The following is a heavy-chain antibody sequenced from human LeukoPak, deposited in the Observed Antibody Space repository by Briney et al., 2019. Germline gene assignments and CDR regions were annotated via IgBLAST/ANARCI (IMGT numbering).Heavy chain of an antibody. CDR1: GGSISSSSYY. CDR2: IYYSGST. V-gene: IGHV4-39*07. CDR3: ARDVIAVASRYFDY. J-gene: IGHJ4*02. Sequence: SETLSLTCTVSGGSISSSSYYWGWIRQPPGKGLEWIGSIYYSGSTYYNPSLKSRVTISVDTSKNQFSLKLSSVTAADTAVYYCARDVIAVASRYFDYWGQGTLVTVSS. D-gene: IGHD6-19*01.